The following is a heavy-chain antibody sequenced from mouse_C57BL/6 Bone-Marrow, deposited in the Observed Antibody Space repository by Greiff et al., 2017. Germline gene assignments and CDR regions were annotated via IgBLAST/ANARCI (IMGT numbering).Heavy chain of an antibody. J-gene: IGHJ4*01. CDR3: ARQGPHAMDY. CDR1: GFTFSDYY. CDR2: ISNGGGST. V-gene: IGHV5-12*01. Sequence: EVQLVESGGGLVQPGGSLKLSCAASGFTFSDYYMYWVRQTPEKRLEWVAYISNGGGSTYYPDTVKGRFTISRDNAKNTLYLQMRRLKSEDTAMYYCARQGPHAMDYWGQGTSVTVSS.